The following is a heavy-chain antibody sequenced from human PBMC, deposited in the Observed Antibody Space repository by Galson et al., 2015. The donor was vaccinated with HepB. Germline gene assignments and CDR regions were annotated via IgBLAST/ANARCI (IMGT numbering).Heavy chain of an antibody. CDR2: INAYNGDT. V-gene: IGHV1-18*01. CDR1: GYIFTRNT. Sequence: SVKVSCKASGYIFTRNTINWVRQAPGQGLEWMGWINAYNGDTTYTQKFQGRVIMTTDTSTSTAYLDPRSLRSDDTAMYYCARGGMATIGGPTFDLWGQGTLVTVSS. CDR3: ARGGMATIGGPTFDL. D-gene: IGHD5-24*01. J-gene: IGHJ4*02.